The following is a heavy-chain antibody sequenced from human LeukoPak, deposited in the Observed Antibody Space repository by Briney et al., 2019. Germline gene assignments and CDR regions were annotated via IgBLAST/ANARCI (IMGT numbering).Heavy chain of an antibody. Sequence: SVKVSCKASGGTFSSYAISWVRQAPGQGLEWMGRIIPILGIANYAQKFQGRVTITADKSTSTAYMELSSLRSEDTAVYYCTREPTGDLYIYYFDYWGQGTLVTVSS. CDR3: TREPTGDLYIYYFDY. CDR1: GGTFSSYA. CDR2: IIPILGIA. D-gene: IGHD7-27*01. V-gene: IGHV1-69*04. J-gene: IGHJ4*02.